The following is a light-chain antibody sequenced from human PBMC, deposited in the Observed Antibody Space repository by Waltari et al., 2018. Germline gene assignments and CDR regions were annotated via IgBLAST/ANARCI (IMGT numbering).Light chain of an antibody. Sequence: QSALTQPASVSGSPGQSITISCTGTNSDVGAYQYVSWYQQNPGKAPKLIIFDVSRQPSGVSFRFSGSKSGSTASLTISGLQAGDEADYYCSSYTTSATWVFGGGTRVAVL. CDR1: NSDVGAYQY. CDR3: SSYTTSATWV. CDR2: DVS. V-gene: IGLV2-14*03. J-gene: IGLJ3*02.